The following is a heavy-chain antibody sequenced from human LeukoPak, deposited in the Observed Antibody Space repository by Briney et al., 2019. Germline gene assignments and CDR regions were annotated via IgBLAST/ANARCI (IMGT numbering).Heavy chain of an antibody. D-gene: IGHD4-17*01. CDR3: ARSHSTDYGDYFY. CDR2: IYYSGST. CDR1: GGSISSGGYY. V-gene: IGHV4-31*03. Sequence: SETLSLTCTVSGGSISSGGYYWSWIRQHPGKGLEWIGYIYYSGSTYYNPSLKSRVTISVDTSKNQFSLKLSSVTAADTAVYYCARSHSTDYGDYFYWGQGTLVTVSS. J-gene: IGHJ4*02.